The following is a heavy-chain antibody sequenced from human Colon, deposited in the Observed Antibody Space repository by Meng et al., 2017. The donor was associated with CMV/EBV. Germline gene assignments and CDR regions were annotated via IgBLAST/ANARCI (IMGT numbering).Heavy chain of an antibody. Sequence: GGAISSGKCYWGWIRQPPGKGLEWIGSIYYSGSTYYNPSLKSRVTISVDTSKNQLSLKLSSVTAADTAVYFCARGTPWTHYYLDYWGQGTLVTVSS. CDR2: IYYSGST. CDR3: ARGTPWTHYYLDY. D-gene: IGHD3/OR15-3a*01. J-gene: IGHJ4*02. CDR1: GGAISSGKCY. V-gene: IGHV4-39*07.